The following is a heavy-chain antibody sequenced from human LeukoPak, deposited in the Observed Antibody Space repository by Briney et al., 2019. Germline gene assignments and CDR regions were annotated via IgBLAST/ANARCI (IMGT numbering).Heavy chain of an antibody. Sequence: ASVKVSCKASGYTFTGYYMHWVRQAPGHGLEWMGWIYPNSGGTNYAQKFQGWVTMTRDTSISTAYMELSRLRSDDTAVYYCARGRARFGELFPDYWGQGTLVTVSS. D-gene: IGHD3-10*01. J-gene: IGHJ4*02. V-gene: IGHV1-2*04. CDR1: GYTFTGYY. CDR3: ARGRARFGELFPDY. CDR2: IYPNSGGT.